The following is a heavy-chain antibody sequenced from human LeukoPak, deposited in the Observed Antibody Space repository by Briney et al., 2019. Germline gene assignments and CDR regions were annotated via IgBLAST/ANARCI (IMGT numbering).Heavy chain of an antibody. CDR1: GFTFSSYA. J-gene: IGHJ4*02. CDR3: AKDSHDSSGSYDY. Sequence: QSGGSLRLSCAASGFTFSSYAMSWVRQAPGKGLEWVSAISGSGGSTYYADSAKGRFTISRDNSKNTLYLQMNSLRAEDTAVYYCAKDSHDSSGSYDYWGQGTLVTVSS. CDR2: ISGSGGST. D-gene: IGHD3-22*01. V-gene: IGHV3-23*01.